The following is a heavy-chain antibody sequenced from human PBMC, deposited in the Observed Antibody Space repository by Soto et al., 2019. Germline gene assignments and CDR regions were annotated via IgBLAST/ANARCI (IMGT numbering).Heavy chain of an antibody. J-gene: IGHJ6*02. Sequence: QVQLVQSGAEVKKPGASVKVSCKASGYTFTSYGISWVRQAPGQGLEWMGWISAYNGNTNYAQKLQGRVTMTTDTSTSTAYMELRSLRSDDTAVYYCARLVWDCSGGSCYQYYYYYGMDVWGQGTTVTVSS. CDR1: GYTFTSYG. CDR2: ISAYNGNT. D-gene: IGHD2-15*01. CDR3: ARLVWDCSGGSCYQYYYYYGMDV. V-gene: IGHV1-18*01.